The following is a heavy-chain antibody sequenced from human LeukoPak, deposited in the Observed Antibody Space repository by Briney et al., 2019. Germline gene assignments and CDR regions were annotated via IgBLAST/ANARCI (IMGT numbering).Heavy chain of an antibody. CDR3: ARDQKYYYDSSGPLDAFDI. CDR2: INPNSGGT. D-gene: IGHD3-22*01. CDR1: GYTFTGYY. V-gene: IGHV1-2*02. J-gene: IGHJ3*02. Sequence: ASVKVSCKASGYTFTGYYMHWVRQAPGQGLEWMGWINPNSGGTNYAQKFQGRVTMTRDTSISTAYMELSRLRSDDTAVYYCARDQKYYYDSSGPLDAFDIWGQGTMVTVSS.